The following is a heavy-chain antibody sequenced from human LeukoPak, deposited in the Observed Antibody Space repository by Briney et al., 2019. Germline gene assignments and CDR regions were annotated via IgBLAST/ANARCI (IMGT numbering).Heavy chain of an antibody. CDR1: GYIFTSYG. CDR2: ISAYNGYT. Sequence: GASVEVSCKASGYIFTSYGISWVRQAPGQGLEWMGWISAYNGYTNYAQNLQGRVTMITDTSTSTAYMELRSLMSDDTAVYFCARGRRRLQPFDIWGQGTMVTVSS. J-gene: IGHJ3*02. D-gene: IGHD5-12*01. V-gene: IGHV1-18*01. CDR3: ARGRRRLQPFDI.